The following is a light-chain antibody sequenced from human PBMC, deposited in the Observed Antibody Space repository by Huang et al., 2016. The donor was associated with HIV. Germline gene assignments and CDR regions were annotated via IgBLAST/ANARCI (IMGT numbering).Light chain of an antibody. V-gene: IGKV4-1*01. CDR2: WAS. CDR3: QQYYQNPQT. CDR1: QSLLYSLNNKNY. Sequence: DIVMTQSPDSLSVSPGERATIDCKSSQSLLYSLNNKNYLAWFQQKPGRPPKLLLYWASTRESGIPERFSGSGSGTDFTLTINNLQPEDVATYYCQQYYQNPQTCGQGT. J-gene: IGKJ5*01.